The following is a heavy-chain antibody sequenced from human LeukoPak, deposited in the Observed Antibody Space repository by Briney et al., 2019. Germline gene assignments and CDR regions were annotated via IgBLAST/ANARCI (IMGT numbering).Heavy chain of an antibody. Sequence: SRGSLRLSCTASGFDFSNSFMSWIRQAPGKGLEWISYISSRSTTIYYADSVKGRFTISRDNAKNTVYLQMNNLRVDDTAVFYCGKGSLAVPATPLDFWGQGTLVMISS. J-gene: IGHJ4*02. CDR3: GKGSLAVPATPLDF. CDR2: ISSRSTTI. D-gene: IGHD2-15*01. V-gene: IGHV3-11*01. CDR1: GFDFSNSF.